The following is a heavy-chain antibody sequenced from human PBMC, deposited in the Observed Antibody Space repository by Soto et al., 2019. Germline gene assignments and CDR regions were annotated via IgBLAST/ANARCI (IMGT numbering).Heavy chain of an antibody. V-gene: IGHV4-59*01. J-gene: IGHJ4*02. CDR2: MSYTGNT. CDR1: GGSISGYF. CDR3: ARADTTIVPLAQ. Sequence: PAETLSLTCTVSGGSISGYFLNWIRQPPGKGLEWIGYMSYTGNTNYNPSLTSRVSISVDTSKNQFSLNLNSVTAADTAVYYCARADTTIVPLAQWGQGTLVTVSS. D-gene: IGHD3-10*01.